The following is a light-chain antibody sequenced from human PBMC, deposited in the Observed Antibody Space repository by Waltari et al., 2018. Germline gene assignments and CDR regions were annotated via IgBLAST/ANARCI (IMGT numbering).Light chain of an antibody. CDR2: QDG. CDR1: KLGAKY. J-gene: IGLJ3*02. CDR3: QAWDSGTAV. Sequence: SYDLTQTPSMSVSPGQTAIITCSGDKLGAKYVCWYQQKSGQSPALVIYQDGRRPSGIPERFSASNSGNTANLTIIGTLIMDEAVYYCQAWDSGTAVFGGGTRLTVL. V-gene: IGLV3-1*01.